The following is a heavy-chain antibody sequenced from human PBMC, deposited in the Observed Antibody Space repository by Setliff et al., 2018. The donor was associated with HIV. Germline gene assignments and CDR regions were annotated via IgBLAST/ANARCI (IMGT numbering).Heavy chain of an antibody. V-gene: IGHV1-3*01. CDR2: IIADNGDT. CDR1: GYTFTNFA. Sequence: ASVKVSCKASGYTFTNFAIHWARQAPGQRLEWMGWIIADNGDTKYSQKFEGRVTITRDTSASTAYMELSSLRAEDTSVYYCARGDAIVIGSVYDMDVWGQGTPVTVSS. D-gene: IGHD3-22*01. CDR3: ARGDAIVIGSVYDMDV. J-gene: IGHJ6*02.